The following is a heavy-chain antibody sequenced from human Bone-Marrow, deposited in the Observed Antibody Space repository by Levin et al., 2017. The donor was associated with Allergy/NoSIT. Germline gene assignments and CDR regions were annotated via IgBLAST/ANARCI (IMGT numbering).Heavy chain of an antibody. V-gene: IGHV3-48*01. CDR3: ARGGFLFCSSTSCQGGVTHAFDI. J-gene: IGHJ3*02. D-gene: IGHD2-2*01. Sequence: GGSLRLSCAASGFTFSSYSMNWVRQAPGKGLEWVSYISSSSSTIYYADSVKGRFTISRDNAKNSLYLQMNSLRAEDTAVYYCARGGFLFCSSTSCQGGVTHAFDIWGQGTMVTVSS. CDR2: ISSSSSTI. CDR1: GFTFSSYS.